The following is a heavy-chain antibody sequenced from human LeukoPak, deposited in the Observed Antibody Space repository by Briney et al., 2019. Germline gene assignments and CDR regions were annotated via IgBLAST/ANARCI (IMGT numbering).Heavy chain of an antibody. D-gene: IGHD2-2*01. CDR2: IYYSGST. V-gene: IGHV4-59*01. Sequence: SETLSLTCTVSGGSISSYYWTWIRQPPGKGLEWIGYIYYSGSTNYNPSLKSRVTMSVDTSKNQFSLKLSSVTAADTAVYYCARAHCSSTSCYPYYFDYWGQGTLVTVSS. CDR1: GGSISSYY. J-gene: IGHJ4*02. CDR3: ARAHCSSTSCYPYYFDY.